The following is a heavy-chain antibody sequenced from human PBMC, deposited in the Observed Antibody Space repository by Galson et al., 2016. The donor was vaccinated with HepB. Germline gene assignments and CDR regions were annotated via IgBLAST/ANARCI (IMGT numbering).Heavy chain of an antibody. D-gene: IGHD6-19*01. CDR3: ARWGSGWSGYLEY. V-gene: IGHV3-23*01. CDR1: EFTFSSYV. J-gene: IGHJ4*02. Sequence: SLRLSCAASEFTFSSYVMSWVRQAPGKGLERVSGISGGGGNTYYADSVKGRFTISRDNDKNTLYLQLNSLRAEDTAVYYCARWGSGWSGYLEYWGQGTLVTVSS. CDR2: ISGGGGNT.